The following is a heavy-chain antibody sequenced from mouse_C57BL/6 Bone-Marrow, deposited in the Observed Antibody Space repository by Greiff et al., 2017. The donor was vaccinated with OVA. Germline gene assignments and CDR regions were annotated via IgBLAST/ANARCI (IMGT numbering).Heavy chain of an antibody. CDR2: IYPADGYT. J-gene: IGHJ2*01. V-gene: IGHV14-3*01. CDR3: ARGGFDY. CDR1: GFTFTNTC. Sequence: VQLQQSVAELVRPGTSVKLSCTASGFTFTNTCIHWVKQRPEQGLEWIGSIYPADGYTNYAPKFQGKATITADTSSNTAYLQLSSLTSEDTAIYYCARGGFDYWGQGTTLTVSS.